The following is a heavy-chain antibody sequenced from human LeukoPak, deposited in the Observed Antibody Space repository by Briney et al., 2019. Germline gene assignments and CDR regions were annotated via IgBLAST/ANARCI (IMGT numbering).Heavy chain of an antibody. CDR3: TTDLHLGSRGIDY. Sequence: GGSRCLSCAPLGLPFIDSKISGTRRAPGKGLEWVGRIKSNTDGGTTDYAAPVKGRFSISRDDSKNTLYLQMNSLKTEDTGVYYCTTDLHLGSRGIDYWGQGALVTVSS. CDR2: IKSNTDGGTT. CDR1: GLPFIDSK. J-gene: IGHJ4*02. V-gene: IGHV3-15*01. D-gene: IGHD3-16*01.